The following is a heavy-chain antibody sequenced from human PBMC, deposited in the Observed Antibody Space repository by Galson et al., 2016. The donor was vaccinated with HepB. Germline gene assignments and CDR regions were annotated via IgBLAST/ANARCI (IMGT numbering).Heavy chain of an antibody. V-gene: IGHV3-23*01. Sequence: SLRLSCAASRFSLSSYAMCWVRQAPGKGLEWVSTISGNGVGTYYADSVTGRFTISRANSRSTPYVQMNSLSAEDTAVYYCAKDGAFSDTRYTRVMHAFEIWGQGQWSPSLQ. J-gene: IGHJ3*02. CDR1: RFSLSSYA. CDR3: AKDGAFSDTRYTRVMHAFEI. CDR2: ISGNGVGT. D-gene: IGHD3-3*02.